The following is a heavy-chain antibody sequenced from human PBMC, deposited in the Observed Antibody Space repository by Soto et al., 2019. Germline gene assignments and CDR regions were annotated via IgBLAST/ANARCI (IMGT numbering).Heavy chain of an antibody. Sequence: GGSLRLSCAASGFTFSSCEMNWVRQAPGKGLEWVSYISSSGSTIYYADSVKGRFTISRDNAKNSLYLQMNSLRAEDTAVYYCARADYYYYYGMDVWGQGTTVTVS. V-gene: IGHV3-48*03. CDR3: ARADYYYYYGMDV. J-gene: IGHJ6*02. CDR1: GFTFSSCE. CDR2: ISSSGSTI.